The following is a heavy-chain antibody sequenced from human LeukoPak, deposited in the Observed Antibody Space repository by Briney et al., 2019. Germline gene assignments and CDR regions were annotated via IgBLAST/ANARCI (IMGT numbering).Heavy chain of an antibody. CDR3: ASGRFLEWLYFDY. V-gene: IGHV4-61*02. D-gene: IGHD3-3*01. J-gene: IGHJ4*02. CDR2: IYTSGST. CDR1: GGSISSGSYY. Sequence: PSETLSLTCTVSGGSISSGSYYWSWIRQPAGKGLEWIGRIYTSGSTNYNPSLKSRVTMSVDTSKNQFSLKLSSVTAADTAVYYCASGRFLEWLYFDYWGQGTLVTVSS.